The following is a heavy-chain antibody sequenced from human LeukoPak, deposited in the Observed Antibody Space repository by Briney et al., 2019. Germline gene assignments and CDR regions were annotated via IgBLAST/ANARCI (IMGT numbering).Heavy chain of an antibody. J-gene: IGHJ4*02. D-gene: IGHD1-26*01. Sequence: SETLSLTCTVSGGSISNGVCYWSWIRQHPGKGLEWIGYIYYSGRTYYNPSPKSQVTISVDTSKNQFSLKLSSVTAADTAVYYCARDVGDWSYFDYWGQGTLVTVSS. V-gene: IGHV4-31*01. CDR1: GGSISNGVCY. CDR3: ARDVGDWSYFDY. CDR2: IYYSGRT.